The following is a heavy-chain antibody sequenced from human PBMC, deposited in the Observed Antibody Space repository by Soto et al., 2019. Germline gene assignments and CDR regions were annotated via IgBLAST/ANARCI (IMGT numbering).Heavy chain of an antibody. CDR3: ARATSGYYSYFNY. J-gene: IGHJ4*02. V-gene: IGHV1-3*01. CDR1: GYTFTSYA. D-gene: IGHD3-22*01. CDR2: INAGNGNT. Sequence: ASVKVSCKASGYTFTSYAMHWVRQAPGQRLEWMGWINAGNGNTKYSQKFQGRVTITRDTSASTAYMELSSLRSEDTAVYYCARATSGYYSYFNYWGQGTLVTAPQ.